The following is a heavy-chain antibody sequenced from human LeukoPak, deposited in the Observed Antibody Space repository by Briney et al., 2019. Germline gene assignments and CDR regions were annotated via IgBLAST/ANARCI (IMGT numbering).Heavy chain of an antibody. CDR2: IYYSGST. J-gene: IGHJ3*02. V-gene: IGHV4-31*03. Sequence: PSQTLSLTRTVSGGSISSGGYYWSWIRQHPGKGLEWIGYIYYSGSTYYNPSLKSRVTISVDTSKNQFSLKLSSVTAADTAVYYCARARGILNAFDIWGQGTMVTVSS. CDR1: GGSISSGGYY. D-gene: IGHD1-14*01. CDR3: ARARGILNAFDI.